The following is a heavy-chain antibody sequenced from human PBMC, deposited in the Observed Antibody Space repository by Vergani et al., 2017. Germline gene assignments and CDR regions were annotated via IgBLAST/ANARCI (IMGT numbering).Heavy chain of an antibody. CDR2: IYYSGST. CDR3: ARHGAYYESSGYYNAEAFDI. Sequence: QLQLQESGPGLVKPSETLSLTCTVSGGSISSSSYYWGWIRQPPGKGLEWIGSIYYSGSTYYNPSLKSRVTISVDTSKNQFSLKLSSVTAADAAVYYCARHGAYYESSGYYNAEAFDIWGQGTMVTVSS. CDR1: GGSISSSSYY. D-gene: IGHD3-22*01. J-gene: IGHJ3*02. V-gene: IGHV4-39*01.